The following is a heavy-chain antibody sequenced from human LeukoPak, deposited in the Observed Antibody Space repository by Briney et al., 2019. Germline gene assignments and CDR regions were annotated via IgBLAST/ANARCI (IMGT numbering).Heavy chain of an antibody. CDR2: IYPGDSDT. Sequence: KISCKGSGYSFTSYWIGWVRQMPGKGLEWMGIIYPGDSDTRYSPSFQGQVTISADKSISTAYLQWSSLKASDTAMYYCARLVDYGDYANDAFDIWGQGTMVTVSS. CDR3: ARLVDYGDYANDAFDI. CDR1: GYSFTSYW. J-gene: IGHJ3*02. D-gene: IGHD4-17*01. V-gene: IGHV5-51*01.